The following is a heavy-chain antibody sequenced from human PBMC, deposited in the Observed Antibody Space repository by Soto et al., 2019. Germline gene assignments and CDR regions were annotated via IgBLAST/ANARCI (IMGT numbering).Heavy chain of an antibody. V-gene: IGHV1-18*04. CDR3: ARGYCSGGSCYPGTFDI. CDR2: ISAYNGNT. Sequence: ASVKVSCKASGYTFTDSYLHWVRQAPGQGLEWMGWISAYNGNTNYAQKLQGRVTMTTDTSTSTAYMELRSLRSDDTAVDYCARGYCSGGSCYPGTFDIWGQGTMVTVSS. CDR1: GYTFTDSY. D-gene: IGHD2-15*01. J-gene: IGHJ3*02.